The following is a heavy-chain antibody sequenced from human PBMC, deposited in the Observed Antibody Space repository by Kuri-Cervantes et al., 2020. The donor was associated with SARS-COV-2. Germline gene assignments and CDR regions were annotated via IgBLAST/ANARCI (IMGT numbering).Heavy chain of an antibody. D-gene: IGHD4-11*01. Sequence: SGPTLVKPTQTPTLTCTFSGFSLTTSGVCVGWIRQPPGKALEWLALIYWDDDKRYAPALQNRLTISKDTSKSQVVLTMTNVDPVDTATYYCARIQAATVIADYWGQGTLVTVSS. CDR3: ARIQAATVIADY. CDR2: IYWDDDK. V-gene: IGHV2-5*05. CDR1: GFSLTTSGVC. J-gene: IGHJ4*02.